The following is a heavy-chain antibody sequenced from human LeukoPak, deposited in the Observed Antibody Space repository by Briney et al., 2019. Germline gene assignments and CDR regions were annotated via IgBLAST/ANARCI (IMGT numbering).Heavy chain of an antibody. D-gene: IGHD3-22*01. CDR3: ARLILWDSSGSQYYFDY. J-gene: IGHJ4*01. Sequence: SETLSFTCTVSGGSISSGDCYWSWIRQPPGKGLEWIGYIYYSGSTYYNPSLKSRVTISVDTSKNQFSLKLSSVTAADTAVYYCARLILWDSSGSQYYFDYWGQGTLVTVSS. CDR1: GGSISSGDCY. V-gene: IGHV4-30-4*08. CDR2: IYYSGST.